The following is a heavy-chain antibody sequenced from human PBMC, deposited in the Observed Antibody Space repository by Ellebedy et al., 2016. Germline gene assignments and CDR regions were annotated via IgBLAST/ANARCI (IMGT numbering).Heavy chain of an antibody. J-gene: IGHJ6*03. Sequence: GESLKISXAASGFTFSSYSMNWVRQAPGKGLEWVSSISSSSSYIYYADSVKGRFTISRDNAKNSLYLQMNSLRAEDTAVYYCARVGGYIAFYYYYMDVWGKGTTVTVSS. CDR1: GFTFSSYS. CDR2: ISSSSSYI. CDR3: ARVGGYIAFYYYYMDV. D-gene: IGHD3-10*01. V-gene: IGHV3-21*01.